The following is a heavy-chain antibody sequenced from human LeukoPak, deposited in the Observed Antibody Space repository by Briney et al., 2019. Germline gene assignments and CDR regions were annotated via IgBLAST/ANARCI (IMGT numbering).Heavy chain of an antibody. CDR2: INHSGRT. J-gene: IGHJ4*02. CDR3: ARGRFTYSYDTTGYFLDY. D-gene: IGHD3-22*01. V-gene: IGHV4-34*01. Sequence: SETLSLTCAVYGGSFSGYYWSWIRQPPGKGLEWIGEINHSGRTNYNPSLKSRITISVDTSKSRFSLKLSSVTAADTAVFYCARGRFTYSYDTTGYFLDYWGQGALVTVSS. CDR1: GGSFSGYY.